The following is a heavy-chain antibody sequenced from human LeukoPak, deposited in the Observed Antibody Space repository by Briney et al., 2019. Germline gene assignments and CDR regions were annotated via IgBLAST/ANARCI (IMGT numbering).Heavy chain of an antibody. Sequence: PSETLSLTCTVSGGSISGYFWSWIRQPPGKGLEWIGYIYYSGGTNYNPSLKSRVTISVDTSKNQFSLKLTSVTAADTAVYYCAKKLSSGLTALDYWGQGTLVTVSS. D-gene: IGHD3-22*01. CDR1: GGSISGYF. V-gene: IGHV4-59*01. CDR3: AKKLSSGLTALDY. J-gene: IGHJ4*02. CDR2: IYYSGGT.